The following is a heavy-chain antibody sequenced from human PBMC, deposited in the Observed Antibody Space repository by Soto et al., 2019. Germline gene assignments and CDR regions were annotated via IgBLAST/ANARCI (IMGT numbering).Heavy chain of an antibody. J-gene: IGHJ6*02. Sequence: GESLKISCKGSGYSFTSYWIGWVRQMPGKGLEWMGIIYPGDSDTRYSPSFQGQVTISADKSISTAYLQWSSLKASDTAMYYCARQPDIGCSRTSCPPPPYYYYYGMDVWGQGTTVTVSS. D-gene: IGHD2-2*01. V-gene: IGHV5-51*01. CDR3: ARQPDIGCSRTSCPPPPYYYYYGMDV. CDR1: GYSFTSYW. CDR2: IYPGDSDT.